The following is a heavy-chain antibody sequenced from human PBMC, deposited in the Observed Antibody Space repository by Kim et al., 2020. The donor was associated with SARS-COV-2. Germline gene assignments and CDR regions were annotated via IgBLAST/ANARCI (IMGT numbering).Heavy chain of an antibody. Sequence: GGSLRLSCAASGFTFDGYAMSWVRQAPGKGLEWVSYISGGGAKTYYAGSVKGRFTISRDNSKNTVVLQLNSLRAEDTALYYCAKCPSGWGYDAFDIWGLG. J-gene: IGHJ3*02. D-gene: IGHD3-10*01. V-gene: IGHV3-23*01. CDR2: ISGGGAKT. CDR1: GFTFDGYA. CDR3: AKCPSGWGYDAFDI.